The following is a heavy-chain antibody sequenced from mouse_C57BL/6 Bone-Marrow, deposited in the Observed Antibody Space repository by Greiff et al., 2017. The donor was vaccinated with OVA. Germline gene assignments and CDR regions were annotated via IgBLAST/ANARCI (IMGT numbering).Heavy chain of an antibody. CDR3: ARRYIWYFDV. Sequence: QVQLQQPGAELVKPGASVKMSCKASGYTFTSYWITWVKQRPGQGLEWIGDIYPGSGSTNFNEKFKSKATLTVDTSSSTAYMQLSSLTSEDSAVYYCARRYIWYFDVWGTGTTVTVSS. D-gene: IGHD1-3*01. J-gene: IGHJ1*03. CDR1: GYTFTSYW. CDR2: IYPGSGST. V-gene: IGHV1-55*01.